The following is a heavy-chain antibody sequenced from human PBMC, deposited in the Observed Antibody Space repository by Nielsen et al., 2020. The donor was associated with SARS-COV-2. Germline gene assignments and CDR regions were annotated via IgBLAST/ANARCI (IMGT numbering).Heavy chain of an antibody. D-gene: IGHD6-19*01. J-gene: IGHJ6*02. CDR1: GFTFSSYW. Sequence: GGSLRLPCAASGFTFSSYWMHWVRQAPGKGLVWVSRINSDGSSTSYADSVKGRFTISRDNAKNTLYLQMNSLRAEDTAVYYCARGDYSGWFYYYGMDVWGQGTTVTVSS. V-gene: IGHV3-74*01. CDR2: INSDGSST. CDR3: ARGDYSGWFYYYGMDV.